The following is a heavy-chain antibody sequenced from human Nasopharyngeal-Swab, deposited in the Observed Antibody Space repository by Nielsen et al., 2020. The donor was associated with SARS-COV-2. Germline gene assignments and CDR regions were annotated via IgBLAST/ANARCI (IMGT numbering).Heavy chain of an antibody. V-gene: IGHV1-18*04. J-gene: IGHJ4*02. D-gene: IGHD3-10*01. CDR3: ARDPGAATLDY. CDR1: GYTFTTYD. CDR2: SSPTNGNT. Sequence: ASVTVSCKASGYTFTTYDITWVRQAPGQGLEWMGWSSPTNGNTNYALNFQGRVTMTADTSTNTAYMGLRSLRYDDTAVYYGARDPGAATLDYWGQGSLVTVPS.